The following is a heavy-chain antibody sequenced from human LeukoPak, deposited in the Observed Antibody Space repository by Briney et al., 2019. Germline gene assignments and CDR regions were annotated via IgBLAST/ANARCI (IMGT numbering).Heavy chain of an antibody. V-gene: IGHV1-2*02. D-gene: IGHD1-26*01. CDR2: INPNSGGT. CDR1: GYTFTGYY. J-gene: IGHJ5*02. Sequence: GASAKVSCKASGYTFTGYYMHWVRQAPGQGLEWMGWINPNSGGTNYAQKFQGRVTMTRDTSISTAYMELSRLRSDDTAVYYCAKGGIAGRGATQAFDPWGQGTLVTVSS. CDR3: AKGGIAGRGATQAFDP.